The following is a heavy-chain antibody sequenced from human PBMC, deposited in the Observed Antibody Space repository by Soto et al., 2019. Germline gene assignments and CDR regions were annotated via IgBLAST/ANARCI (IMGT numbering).Heavy chain of an antibody. CDR3: ARHGGYYDRLPGGFDP. V-gene: IGHV4-39*01. Sequence: SGTLSVTCTVAGGYISSSSYYGGWIRQPPVKGLEWIASMYYTGTTYYNPSLKSRVTISEDTSKNQFSLRLNSVTAADTAVYYCARHGGYYDRLPGGFDPWGQGTLVTVYS. D-gene: IGHD3-22*01. CDR1: GGYISSSSYY. CDR2: MYYTGTT. J-gene: IGHJ5*02.